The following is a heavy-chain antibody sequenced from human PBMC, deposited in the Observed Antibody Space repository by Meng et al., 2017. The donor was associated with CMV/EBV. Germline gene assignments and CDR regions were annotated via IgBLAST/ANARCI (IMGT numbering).Heavy chain of an antibody. CDR1: GFTVSSNY. Sequence: GESLKISCAASGFTVSSNYMSWVRQAPGKGLEWVAFIRYDGSNKYYADSVKGRFTISRDNSKNTLYLQMNSLRAEDTAVYYCARFVPAADYWGQGTLVTVSS. V-gene: IGHV3-30*02. D-gene: IGHD2-2*01. CDR3: ARFVPAADY. CDR2: IRYDGSNK. J-gene: IGHJ4*02.